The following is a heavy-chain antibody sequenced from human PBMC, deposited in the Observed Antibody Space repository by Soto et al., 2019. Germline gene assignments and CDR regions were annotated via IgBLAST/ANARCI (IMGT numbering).Heavy chain of an antibody. CDR3: ARETGDYGSGSSNYYYGMDV. Sequence: SVKVSCKASGYTFTSYDINWVRQASGQGLEWMGWMNPNTGKTGYAQKFQGRVTMTRDTSTSTVYMELSSLRSEDTAVYYCARETGDYGSGSSNYYYGMDVWGQGTTVTVSS. CDR1: GYTFTSYD. D-gene: IGHD3-10*01. CDR2: MNPNTGKT. V-gene: IGHV1-8*01. J-gene: IGHJ6*02.